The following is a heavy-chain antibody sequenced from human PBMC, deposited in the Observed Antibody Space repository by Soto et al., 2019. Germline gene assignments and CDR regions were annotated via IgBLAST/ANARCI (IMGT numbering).Heavy chain of an antibody. J-gene: IGHJ4*02. Sequence: QVQLVQSGAEVKKPGASVKVSCKASGYTFTSYDINWVRQAPGQGLEWMGWMNPYNGNTGYAQNCQGRVTMTTNTSIRTAYMELSSLKSEDTAVYYCARGPGDLGYFDYWGQGALVTVSS. D-gene: IGHD3-10*01. CDR1: GYTFTSYD. CDR2: MNPYNGNT. V-gene: IGHV1-8*01. CDR3: ARGPGDLGYFDY.